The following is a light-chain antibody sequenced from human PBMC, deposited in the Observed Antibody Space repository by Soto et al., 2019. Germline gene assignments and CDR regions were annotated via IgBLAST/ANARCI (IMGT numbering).Light chain of an antibody. CDR2: GSN. J-gene: IGLJ2*01. CDR3: AAWDDSLNGPT. V-gene: IGLV1-44*01. Sequence: QSLLTQPHSTSGTPGQRVTISCSGGSSNIGTYTVSWYQQFPETAPKLLIYGSNQRPSGVPDRFSGSKSGTSASLSIGGLQSEDEADYYCAAWDDSLNGPTFGGGTKVTVL. CDR1: SSNIGTYT.